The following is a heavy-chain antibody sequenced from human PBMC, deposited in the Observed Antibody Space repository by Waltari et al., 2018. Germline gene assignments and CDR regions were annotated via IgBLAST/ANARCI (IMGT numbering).Heavy chain of an antibody. V-gene: IGHV4-59*01. D-gene: IGHD6-6*01. CDR2: IYYSGST. J-gene: IGHJ4*02. Sequence: QVQLQESGPGLVKPSETLSLTCTVSGGSISSYYWSWIRQPPGKGLEWIGYIYYSGSTNYHPSLKSRVTISVDTSKNQFSLKLSSVTAADTAVYYCARFSAFTSIAALDYWGQGTLVTVSS. CDR1: GGSISSYY. CDR3: ARFSAFTSIAALDY.